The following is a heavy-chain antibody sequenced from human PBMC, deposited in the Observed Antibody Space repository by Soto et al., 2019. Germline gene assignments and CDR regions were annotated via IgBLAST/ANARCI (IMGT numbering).Heavy chain of an antibody. CDR2: ISSSGSSI. CDR1: GFTFSSYD. CDR3: ARGDALVVAGKNFYY. J-gene: IGHJ4*02. Sequence: EVQLVESGGGLGRPGGSLRLSCAASGFTFSSYDMNWVRQAPGKGLEWVSYISSSGSSIHYADSVKGRFTISRDNANNSLYLQMNSLRAEDTAVYYCARGDALVVAGKNFYYWGRGSLVTVSS. V-gene: IGHV3-48*03. D-gene: IGHD6-19*01.